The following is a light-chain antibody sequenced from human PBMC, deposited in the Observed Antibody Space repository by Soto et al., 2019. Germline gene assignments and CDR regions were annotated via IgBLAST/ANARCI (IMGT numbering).Light chain of an antibody. CDR3: SSNSATNNCLFV. V-gene: IGLV2-8*01. CDR2: DVT. CDR1: SSDVGGYNY. Sequence: QSALTQPPSASGSPGQSVTISCTGTSSDVGGYNYVSWYQQYPGRAPKLMIYDVTNRTSGVPDRFSGSKSGNTASLTVSGPQAEDEAEDYCSSNSATNNCLFVFGAGTKLTVL. J-gene: IGLJ3*02.